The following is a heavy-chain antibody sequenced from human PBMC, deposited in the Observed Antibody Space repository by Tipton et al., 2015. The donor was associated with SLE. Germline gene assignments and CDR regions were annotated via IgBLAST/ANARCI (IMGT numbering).Heavy chain of an antibody. CDR3: ARRIFGGAIDY. J-gene: IGHJ4*02. CDR2: IYFSGST. Sequence: LSLTCTVSGYSISSGGYYWSWIRQYPGKGLQYIGYIYFSGSTYYNPSLKSRVTMSVDTSKNQFSLNLSSVTAADTAVYYCARRIFGGAIDYWGQGTLVTVS. CDR1: GYSISSGGYY. D-gene: IGHD2-21*01. V-gene: IGHV4-31*03.